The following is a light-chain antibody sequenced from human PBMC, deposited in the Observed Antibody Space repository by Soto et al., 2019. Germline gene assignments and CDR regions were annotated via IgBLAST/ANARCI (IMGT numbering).Light chain of an antibody. CDR2: AAF. Sequence: EIVMTQSPATLSVSPGERATLSCRASQSVSYNFAWYQQKPGQGRRLLIYAAFTRPTGIPARFSGSGSGTEFTLTISSLQSEDFAVYYCQHYQNWPPLTFGGGTKVELK. CDR3: QHYQNWPPLT. J-gene: IGKJ4*01. CDR1: QSVSYN. V-gene: IGKV3-15*01.